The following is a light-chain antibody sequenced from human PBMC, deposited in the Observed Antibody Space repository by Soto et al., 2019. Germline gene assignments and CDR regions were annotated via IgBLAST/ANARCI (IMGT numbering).Light chain of an antibody. CDR3: MQGTHWPALT. CDR2: KVS. CDR1: QCLVYSDGNNS. J-gene: IGKJ4*01. V-gene: IGKV2D-30*01. Sequence: VIPQCPLPLRLTPGEPASFLCWSRQCLVYSDGNNSLNRFQQRPGQSPTRLISKVSNWDSGVPDTFTGSGSRTDFTLKISRVEAQDVGVYYCMQGTHWPALTFGEGTKVDI.